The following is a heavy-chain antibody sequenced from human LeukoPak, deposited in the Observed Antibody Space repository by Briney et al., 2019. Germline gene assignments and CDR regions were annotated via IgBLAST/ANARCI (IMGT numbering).Heavy chain of an antibody. V-gene: IGHV3-7*01. CDR2: IKTDGSEK. Sequence: QPRGSLRLSCEGSGFTFSNYWMGWVRQAPGKGLQWVANIKTDGSEKYYVDSVKGRFTISRDNAKNSLYLQMNSLRAEDTAVYYCATYSSLNRREFQYWGQGTLLTVSS. CDR3: ATYSSLNRREFQY. J-gene: IGHJ1*01. CDR1: GFTFSNYW. D-gene: IGHD3-22*01.